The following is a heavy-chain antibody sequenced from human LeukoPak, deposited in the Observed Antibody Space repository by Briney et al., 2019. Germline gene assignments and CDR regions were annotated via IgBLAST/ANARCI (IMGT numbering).Heavy chain of an antibody. CDR1: GYTFTGYY. CDR3: ARVPGPYTTSRFDF. CDR2: IDPDSGGT. D-gene: IGHD2-2*02. J-gene: IGHJ4*02. Sequence: GASVKVFCKTSGYTFTGYYLHWVRQAPGQRPEWMGRIDPDSGGTHYGQKFQGRVTVTRDTSITTVYMELSGLTSDDTAVYYCARVPGPYTTSRFDFWGQGTLVTVSS. V-gene: IGHV1-2*02.